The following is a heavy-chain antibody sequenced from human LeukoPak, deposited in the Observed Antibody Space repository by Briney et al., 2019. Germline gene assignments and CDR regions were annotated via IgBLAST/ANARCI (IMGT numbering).Heavy chain of an antibody. CDR1: GFTFSDYY. J-gene: IGHJ5*02. Sequence: GGCLRLSCAASGFTFSDYYMSWIRQAPGKGLEWVSYIISIGSIIYYVDSVKGRFTISRDNAKNSLYLQMNRLRAEDTAVYYCARASRYGLNWFDPWGQGTLVTVSS. CDR3: ARASRYGLNWFDP. V-gene: IGHV3-11*04. D-gene: IGHD3-10*01. CDR2: IISIGSII.